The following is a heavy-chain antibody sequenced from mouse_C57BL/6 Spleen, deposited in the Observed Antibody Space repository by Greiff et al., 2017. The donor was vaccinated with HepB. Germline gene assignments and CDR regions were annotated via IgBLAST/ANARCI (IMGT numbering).Heavy chain of an antibody. CDR1: GYTFTDYY. CDR3: ARDYDGDPHWYFDV. J-gene: IGHJ1*03. CDR2: INPNNGGT. Sequence: EVQLQQSGPELVKPGASVKISCKASGYTFTDYYMNWVKQSHGKSLEWIGDINPNNGGTSYNQKFKGKATLTVDKSSSTAYMELRSLTSEDSAVYYCARDYDGDPHWYFDVWGTGTTVTVSS. D-gene: IGHD2-4*01. V-gene: IGHV1-26*01.